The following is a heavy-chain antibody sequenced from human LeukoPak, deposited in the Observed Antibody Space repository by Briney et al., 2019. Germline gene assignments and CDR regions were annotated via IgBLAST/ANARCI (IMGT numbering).Heavy chain of an antibody. CDR2: ISGSGGST. Sequence: GGSLRLSCAASGFTFSSYAMSWVRQASGKGLEWVTDISGSGGSTYYADSVKGRFTISRDNSKNTLYLEMNSLRAEDTAVYYCAKLYRYCSSTSCPNAFDIWGQGTMVTVSS. D-gene: IGHD2-2*01. CDR1: GFTFSSYA. J-gene: IGHJ3*02. CDR3: AKLYRYCSSTSCPNAFDI. V-gene: IGHV3-23*01.